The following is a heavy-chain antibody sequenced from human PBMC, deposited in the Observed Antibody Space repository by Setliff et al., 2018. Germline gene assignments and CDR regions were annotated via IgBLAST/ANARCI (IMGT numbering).Heavy chain of an antibody. CDR2: IYTSGGT. Sequence: PSETLSLTCTVSGGSISSGSYYWSWIRQPAGKGLEWIGRIYTSGGTNYNPSLKSRVTISVDTSKNQFSLKLSSVTAADTAVYYCARGAGWCCDSSGYYYDYWGQGTLVTVSS. J-gene: IGHJ4*02. D-gene: IGHD3-22*01. CDR1: GGSISSGSYY. CDR3: ARGAGWCCDSSGYYYDY. V-gene: IGHV4-61*02.